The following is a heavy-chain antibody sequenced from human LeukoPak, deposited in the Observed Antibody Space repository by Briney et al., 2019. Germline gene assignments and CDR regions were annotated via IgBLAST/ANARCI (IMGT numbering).Heavy chain of an antibody. CDR3: ARDWVAGVPFDAFDI. CDR1: GFTLSSYW. V-gene: IGHV3-7*03. Sequence: GGSLGLSCAASGFTLSSYWMSWVRQAPGKGLEWVANIKEDGSEKYYVDSVKGRFTISRDNAKNSLYLHMNSLTAEDTAMCYCARDWVAGVPFDAFDIWGQGTMVSVSS. CDR2: IKEDGSEK. J-gene: IGHJ3*02. D-gene: IGHD3-10*01.